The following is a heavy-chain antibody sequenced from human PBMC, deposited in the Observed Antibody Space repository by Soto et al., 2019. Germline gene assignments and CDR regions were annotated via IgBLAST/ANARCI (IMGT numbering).Heavy chain of an antibody. CDR1: GYTFTSYA. CDR2: INAGNGNT. CDR3: ARIDYYYYGMDV. V-gene: IGHV1-3*01. J-gene: IGHJ6*02. Sequence: ASVKVSCKASGYTFTSYAMHWVRQAPGQRLEWMGWINAGNGNTKYSQKFQGRVTITRDTSASTAYMELSSLRSEDTAVYYCARIDYYYYGMDVWGQGTTVTVSS.